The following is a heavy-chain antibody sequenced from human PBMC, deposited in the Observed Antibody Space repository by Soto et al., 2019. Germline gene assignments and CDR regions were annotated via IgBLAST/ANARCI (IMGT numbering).Heavy chain of an antibody. CDR1: GFTFSSYA. D-gene: IGHD4-17*01. CDR2: ISGSGGST. V-gene: IGHV3-23*01. J-gene: IGHJ4*02. Sequence: EVQLLESGGGLVQPGGSLRLSCAASGFTFSSYAMSWVRQAPGKGLEWVSAISGSGGSTYYADSVKGRFTISRDNSKNTLYLHINSLRAEDTAVYYCAKGLGDYGDYGNFDYWGQGSLVTVSS. CDR3: AKGLGDYGDYGNFDY.